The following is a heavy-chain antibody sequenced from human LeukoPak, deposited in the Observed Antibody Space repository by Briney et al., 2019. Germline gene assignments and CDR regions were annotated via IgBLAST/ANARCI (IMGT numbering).Heavy chain of an antibody. D-gene: IGHD2-15*01. V-gene: IGHV1-46*01. CDR2: INPSGGST. J-gene: IGHJ5*02. CDR3: ARAAVVVVAATPLAFDP. Sequence: RASVKVSCKASGYTFTSYYMHWVRQAPGQGLEWMGIINPSGGSTSYAQKFQGRVTMTRDTSISTAYVELSRLRSDDTAVYYCARAAVVVVAATPLAFDPWGQGTLVTVSS. CDR1: GYTFTSYY.